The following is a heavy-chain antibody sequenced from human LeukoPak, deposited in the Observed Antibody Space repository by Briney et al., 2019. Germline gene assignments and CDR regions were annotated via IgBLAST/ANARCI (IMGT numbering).Heavy chain of an antibody. J-gene: IGHJ5*02. Sequence: PGESLKISCKGSGYSFTSYWIGWVRQMPGKGLEWTGIIHPGDSDTRYSPSFQGQVTISADKSISTAFLQWSSLKASDTAMYYCTRQEAVSRRYSGNWFDPWGQGTLVTVSS. CDR3: TRQEAVSRRYSGNWFDP. CDR1: GYSFTSYW. V-gene: IGHV5-51*01. D-gene: IGHD4-17*01. CDR2: IHPGDSDT.